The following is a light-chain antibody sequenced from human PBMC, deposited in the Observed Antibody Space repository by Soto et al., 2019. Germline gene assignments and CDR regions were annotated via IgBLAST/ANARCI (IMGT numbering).Light chain of an antibody. J-gene: IGKJ2*01. Sequence: EIELMQSPGTLSLSPGERATLSCRASQSVSSSYLAWYQQKPGQAPRLLIYGASSRATGIPDRFSGSGSGTDFTLTISRLEPEDFAVYYCQQYGTSPFTSGQGTKLEIK. CDR3: QQYGTSPFT. CDR2: GAS. CDR1: QSVSSSY. V-gene: IGKV3-20*01.